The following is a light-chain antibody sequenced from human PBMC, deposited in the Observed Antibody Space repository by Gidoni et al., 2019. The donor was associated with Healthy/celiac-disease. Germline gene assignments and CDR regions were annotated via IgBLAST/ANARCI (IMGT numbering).Light chain of an antibody. CDR3: STYTSSSTRV. Sequence: QSALTPPASVSVSPGQSITISCTVTSSDVGGYNYVSWYQQHPGKAPKLMIYAVSNRPSGVSNRFSGSKSGNTASLTISGLQAEDEADYYCSTYTSSSTRVFGGGSKLTGL. J-gene: IGLJ2*01. CDR2: AVS. CDR1: SSDVGGYNY. V-gene: IGLV2-14*03.